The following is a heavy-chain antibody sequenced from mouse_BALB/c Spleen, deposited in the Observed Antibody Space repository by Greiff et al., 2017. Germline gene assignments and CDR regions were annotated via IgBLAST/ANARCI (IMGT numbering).Heavy chain of an antibody. Sequence: VQGVESGAELAKPGASVKMSCKASGYTFTSYWMHWVKQRPGQGLEWIGYINPSTGYTEYNQKFKDKATLTADKSSSTAYMQLSSLTSEDSAVYYCARWDYYGSSPFDYWGQGTTLTVSS. J-gene: IGHJ2*01. D-gene: IGHD1-1*01. CDR2: INPSTGYT. CDR1: GYTFTSYW. CDR3: ARWDYYGSSPFDY. V-gene: IGHV1-7*01.